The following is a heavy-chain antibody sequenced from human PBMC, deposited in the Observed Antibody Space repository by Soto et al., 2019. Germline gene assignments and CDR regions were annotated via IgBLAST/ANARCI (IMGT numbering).Heavy chain of an antibody. CDR2: IYYSGST. CDR1: GGSISSYY. D-gene: IGHD6-13*01. CDR3: ARGGSSSWYGNPPPYYYGMDV. J-gene: IGHJ6*02. V-gene: IGHV4-59*01. Sequence: SETLSLTCTVSGGSISSYYWSWIRHPPGKGLEWIGYIYYSGSTNYNPSLKSRVTISVDTSKNQFSLKLSSVTAADTAVYYCARGGSSSWYGNPPPYYYGMDVWGQGTTVTVSS.